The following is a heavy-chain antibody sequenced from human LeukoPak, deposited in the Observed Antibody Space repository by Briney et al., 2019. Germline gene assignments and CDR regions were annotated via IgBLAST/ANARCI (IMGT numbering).Heavy chain of an antibody. J-gene: IGHJ3*02. CDR1: GGSIRSSYYY. CDR3: ARFAYDSGAFDI. V-gene: IGHV4-39*07. D-gene: IGHD3-10*01. Sequence: SETLSLTCTVSGGSIRSSYYYWGWIRQPPGKGLEWIGSIYDSGSTYYNPSLKSRVTISVDRSKNQFSLKLSPVTAADTAVYYCARFAYDSGAFDIWGQGTMVTVSS. CDR2: IYDSGST.